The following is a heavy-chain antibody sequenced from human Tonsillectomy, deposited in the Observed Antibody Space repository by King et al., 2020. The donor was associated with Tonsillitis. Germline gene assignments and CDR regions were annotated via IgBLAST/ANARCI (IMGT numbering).Heavy chain of an antibody. V-gene: IGHV4-59*01. CDR1: GGSISSYY. Sequence: VQLQESGQGLVKPSETLSLTCTGSGGSISSYYWSWIRQPPGQGLEWIGYIYYSGSTNYNPPLKSRSTISVDTSKNQFSLTLSSVTAADTAVYYWARAGGDGYNYDGFDIWGQGTMVTVSS. J-gene: IGHJ3*02. D-gene: IGHD5-24*01. CDR2: IYYSGST. CDR3: ARAGGDGYNYDGFDI.